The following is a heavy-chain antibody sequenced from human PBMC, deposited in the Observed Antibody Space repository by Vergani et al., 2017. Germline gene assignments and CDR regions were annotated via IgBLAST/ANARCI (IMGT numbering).Heavy chain of an antibody. Sequence: EVQLVESGGGLVQPGRSLRLSCAASGFTFDDYAMHWVRQAPGKGLEWVSGISWNSGSIGYADSVKGRFTISRDNAKNSLYLQMNSLRAEDTAVYYCARFGYSGYDWNAFDIWGQGTMVTVSS. J-gene: IGHJ3*02. D-gene: IGHD5-12*01. V-gene: IGHV3-9*01. CDR1: GFTFDDYA. CDR3: ARFGYSGYDWNAFDI. CDR2: ISWNSGSI.